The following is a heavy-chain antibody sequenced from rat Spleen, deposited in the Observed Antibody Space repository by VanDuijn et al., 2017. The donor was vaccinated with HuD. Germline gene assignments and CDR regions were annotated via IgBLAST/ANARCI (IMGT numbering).Heavy chain of an antibody. CDR1: GFTFSSFP. CDR3: TRGYDGTYYYVNWFAY. Sequence: EVQLVESGGGLVQPGRSMKLSCAASGFTFSSFPMAWVRQAPTKGLEWVATISPSGGSTYYRDSVKGRFTISRDNAKSTLYLQMNSLRSEDTATYYCTRGYDGTYYYVNWFAYWGQVTLVTVSS. V-gene: IGHV5-46*01. CDR2: ISPSGGST. J-gene: IGHJ3*01. D-gene: IGHD1-12*02.